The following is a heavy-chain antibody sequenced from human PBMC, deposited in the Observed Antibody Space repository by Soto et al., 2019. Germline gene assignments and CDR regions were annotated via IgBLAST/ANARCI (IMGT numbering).Heavy chain of an antibody. CDR3: ASRPSGSGFDP. V-gene: IGHV4-59*12. D-gene: IGHD1-26*01. CDR1: GGSMSSYY. Sequence: TSETLSLTCTVSGGSMSSYYWSWIRQPPGKGLEWIGYIYYSGSTNYNPSLKSRVTISVDTSKNQFSLKLSSVTAADTAVYYCASRPSGSGFDPWGQGTLVTVSS. CDR2: IYYSGST. J-gene: IGHJ5*02.